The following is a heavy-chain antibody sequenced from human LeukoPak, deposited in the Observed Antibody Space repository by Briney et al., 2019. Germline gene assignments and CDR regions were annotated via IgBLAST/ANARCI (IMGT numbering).Heavy chain of an antibody. J-gene: IGHJ3*02. CDR3: ARELIMTTVVTKQLGAFDI. V-gene: IGHV3-30*02. CDR1: GFTFSSYD. D-gene: IGHD4-23*01. Sequence: GGSLRLSCAASGFTFSSYDMHWVRQAPGKGLEWVAFIRYDGSNKYYADSVRGRFTISRDNSKNTLYLQMNSLRAEDTAVYYCARELIMTTVVTKQLGAFDIWGQGTMVTVSS. CDR2: IRYDGSNK.